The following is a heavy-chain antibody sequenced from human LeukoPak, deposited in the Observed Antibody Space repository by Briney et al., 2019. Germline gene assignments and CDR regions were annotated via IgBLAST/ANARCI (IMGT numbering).Heavy chain of an antibody. V-gene: IGHV4-39*07. CDR2: IYDSGST. D-gene: IGHD3-3*01. CDR1: GGSIRSSYYY. Sequence: PSETLSLTCTVSGGSIRSSYYYWGWIRQPPGKGLEWIGSIYDSGSTYYNPSLKSRVTISVDTSKNQFSLKLSSVTAADTAVYYCARASISYYYYYGMDVWGQGTTVTVSS. J-gene: IGHJ6*02. CDR3: ARASISYYYYYGMDV.